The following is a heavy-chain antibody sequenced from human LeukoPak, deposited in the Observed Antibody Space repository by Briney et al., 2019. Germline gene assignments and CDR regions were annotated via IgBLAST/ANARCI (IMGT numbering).Heavy chain of an antibody. J-gene: IGHJ6*03. D-gene: IGHD5-12*01. CDR2: LSAHIGDT. V-gene: IGHV1-18*01. CDR1: GYSFTTFG. CDR3: ARVAXXXXXXYMXV. Sequence: ASVKVSCKASGYSFTTFGITWVRQAPGQGLEWMAWLSAHIGDTNYSQKFQGRVTVTSDTSTSTAYMELRSLKSDDTAVYFCARVAXXXXXXYMXV.